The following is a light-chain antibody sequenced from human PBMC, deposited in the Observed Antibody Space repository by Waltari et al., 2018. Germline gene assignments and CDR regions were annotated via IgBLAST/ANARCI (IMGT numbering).Light chain of an antibody. CDR3: SSYTISSTVV. V-gene: IGLV2-14*03. CDR2: DVS. Sequence: QSALTQPAAVSGSPGQSFTIPCTGTSSDAGGCTNVSWYQQHPGKAPKLMIYDVSDRPSGVSNRFSGSKSGNTASLTISGLQAEDEADYYCSSYTISSTVVFGGGTKLTVL. CDR1: SSDAGGCTN. J-gene: IGLJ2*01.